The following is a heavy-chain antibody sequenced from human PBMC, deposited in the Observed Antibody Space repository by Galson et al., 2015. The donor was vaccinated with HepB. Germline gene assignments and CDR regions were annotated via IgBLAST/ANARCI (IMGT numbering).Heavy chain of an antibody. V-gene: IGHV3-73*01. CDR1: GFTFSGSA. J-gene: IGHJ6*02. CDR2: IRSKANNYAT. CDR3: TRDPLIAAAGTSYYYYYGMDV. D-gene: IGHD6-13*01. Sequence: SLRLSCAASGFTFSGSAIHWVRQASGKGLEWIGRIRSKANNYATAYAASVKGRFTISRDDSKNTAYLQMNNLKTEDTAVYYCTRDPLIAAAGTSYYYYYGMDVWGQGTTVTVSS.